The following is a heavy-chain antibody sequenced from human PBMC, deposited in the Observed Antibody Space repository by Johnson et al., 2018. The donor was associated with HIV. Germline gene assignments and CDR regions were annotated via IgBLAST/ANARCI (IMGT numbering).Heavy chain of an antibody. Sequence: VYLVESGGGLVQPRGSLRLSCAASGFTFSGYWVYWVRQAPGKGLVWVSRINPDGSSTDYADSVKGRFTISRDNSKNTLYLQMNSLRAEDTAVYYCASGIAVAGTLLDAFDIWGQGTMVTVSS. CDR1: GFTFSGYW. CDR3: ASGIAVAGTLLDAFDI. V-gene: IGHV3-74*02. D-gene: IGHD6-19*01. J-gene: IGHJ3*02. CDR2: INPDGSST.